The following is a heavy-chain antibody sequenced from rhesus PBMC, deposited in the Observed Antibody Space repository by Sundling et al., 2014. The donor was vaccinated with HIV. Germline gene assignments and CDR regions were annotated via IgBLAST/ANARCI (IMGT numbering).Heavy chain of an antibody. J-gene: IGHJ1*01. D-gene: IGHD5-12*01. CDR2: ISSASIYI. Sequence: EVQLVESGGGLVQPGGSLRLSCAASGFTFSSYGMSWVRQAPGKGLEWVSSISSASIYIYYADSVKGRFTISRDNAKNSLSLQMNSLRAEDTAVYYCTSSYGGYFDFWGQGALVTVSS. CDR3: TSSYGGYFDF. V-gene: IGHV3-136*01. CDR1: GFTFSSYG.